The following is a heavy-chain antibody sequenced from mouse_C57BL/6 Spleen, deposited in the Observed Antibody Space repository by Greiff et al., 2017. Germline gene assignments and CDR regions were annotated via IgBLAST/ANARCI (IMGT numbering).Heavy chain of an antibody. D-gene: IGHD1-1*01. Sequence: QVQLQQPGAELVMPGASVKLSCKASGYTFTSYWMPWVKQRPGQGLEWIGEIDPSDSYTNYNQKFKGKSTLTVDKSSSTAYIQLSSLTSEASAVYYCARPYYYGSSYYYAMDYWGQGTSVTVSS. CDR1: GYTFTSYW. J-gene: IGHJ4*01. CDR3: ARPYYYGSSYYYAMDY. CDR2: IDPSDSYT. V-gene: IGHV1-69*01.